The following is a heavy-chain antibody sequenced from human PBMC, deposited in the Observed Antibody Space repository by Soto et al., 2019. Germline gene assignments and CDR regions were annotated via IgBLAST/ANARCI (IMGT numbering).Heavy chain of an antibody. J-gene: IGHJ4*02. D-gene: IGHD3-22*01. CDR1: GFTFSSYA. V-gene: IGHV3-64D*08. CDR2: ISSNGGST. Sequence: GGSLRLSCSASGFTFSSYAMHWVRQAPGKGLEYVSAISSNGGSTYYADSVKGRFTISRDNSKNTLYLQMSSLRAEDTAVYYCVKGARRVITMIVVDNFDYWGQGTLVTVSS. CDR3: VKGARRVITMIVVDNFDY.